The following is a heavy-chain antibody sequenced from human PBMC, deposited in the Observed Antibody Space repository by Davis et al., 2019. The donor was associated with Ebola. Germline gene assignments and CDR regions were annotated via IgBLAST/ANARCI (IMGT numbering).Heavy chain of an antibody. CDR2: IYYSGNT. Sequence: MPSETLSLTCSVSGGSISRYYWSWIRQPPGKGLEWIGYIYYSGNTNYNPSLKSRVTISIDTSKNQFSLKLSSATAADTAVYYCARPGIVGARGWFDPWGQGTLVTVSS. V-gene: IGHV4-59*08. CDR1: GGSISRYY. CDR3: ARPGIVGARGWFDP. J-gene: IGHJ5*02. D-gene: IGHD1-26*01.